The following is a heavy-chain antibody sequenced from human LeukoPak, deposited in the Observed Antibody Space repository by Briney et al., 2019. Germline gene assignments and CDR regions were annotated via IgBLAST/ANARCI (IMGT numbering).Heavy chain of an antibody. Sequence: GGALRLSCAASGFTFSCYSMTWVPQAPGKGLERVSSFSCSSNYLYYADSVKGRLTISRDNAKNSMYLQLNSLRAEDTDVYYCARDGGMTTVTNLFDYWGQGTLVTVSA. D-gene: IGHD4-11*01. CDR1: GFTFSCYS. V-gene: IGHV3-21*01. J-gene: IGHJ4*02. CDR2: FSCSSNYL. CDR3: ARDGGMTTVTNLFDY.